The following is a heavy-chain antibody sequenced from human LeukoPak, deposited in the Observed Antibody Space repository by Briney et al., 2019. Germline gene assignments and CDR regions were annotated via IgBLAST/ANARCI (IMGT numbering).Heavy chain of an antibody. CDR1: GFTVSSNY. V-gene: IGHV3-66*01. CDR3: ARDQGELLWFGELSY. J-gene: IGHJ4*02. Sequence: GGSLRLSCAASGFTVSSNYMSWVRRAPGKGLEWVASIPGSDSYSYIYYADSVRGRFTISRDNSKNTLYLQMNSLRAEDTAVYYCARDQGELLWFGELSYWGQGTLVTVSS. CDR2: IPGSDSYSYI. D-gene: IGHD3-10*01.